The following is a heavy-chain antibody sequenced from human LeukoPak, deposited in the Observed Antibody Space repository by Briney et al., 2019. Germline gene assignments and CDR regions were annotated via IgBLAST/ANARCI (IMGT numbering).Heavy chain of an antibody. D-gene: IGHD3-22*01. CDR1: GYSLSSGYY. J-gene: IGHJ5*02. CDR3: ARALYYYDSSGYLCWFDP. CDR2: IYHSGST. V-gene: IGHV4-38-2*02. Sequence: SETQSLTCTVSGYSLSSGYYWGWIRPPPGKGLEWIGSIYHSGSTYYNPSLKSRVTISVDTSKNQFSLKLSSVTAADTAVYYCARALYYYDSSGYLCWFDPWGQGTLVTVSS.